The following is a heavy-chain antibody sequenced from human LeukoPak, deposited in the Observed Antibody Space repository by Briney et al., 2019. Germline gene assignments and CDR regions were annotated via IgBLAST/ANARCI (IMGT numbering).Heavy chain of an antibody. Sequence: ASVKVSCKASGYTFTSYDINWVRQATGQGLEWMGWMNPNSGNTGYAQKFQGRVTMTRNTSISTAYMELSSLRYEDTAIYYCARDTTLSRVITATTTYHYFDYIDVWGKGTTVTISS. J-gene: IGHJ6*03. D-gene: IGHD3-22*01. CDR3: ARDTTLSRVITATTTYHYFDYIDV. V-gene: IGHV1-8*01. CDR2: MNPNSGNT. CDR1: GYTFTSYD.